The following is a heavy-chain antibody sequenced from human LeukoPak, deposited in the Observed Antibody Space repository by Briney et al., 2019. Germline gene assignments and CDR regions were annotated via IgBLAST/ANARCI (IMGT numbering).Heavy chain of an antibody. CDR3: ARGGANYYYYMDV. Sequence: SETLSLTCIVSGGSIISSSYYWGWIRQPPGKGLEWIGSIYYNGNTDYNPSLKSRVTISVETSKNQFSLKLSAVTAADTAVYYCARGGANYYYYMDVWGKGTTVTVSS. V-gene: IGHV4-39*07. CDR1: GGSIISSSYY. CDR2: IYYNGNT. D-gene: IGHD3-16*01. J-gene: IGHJ6*03.